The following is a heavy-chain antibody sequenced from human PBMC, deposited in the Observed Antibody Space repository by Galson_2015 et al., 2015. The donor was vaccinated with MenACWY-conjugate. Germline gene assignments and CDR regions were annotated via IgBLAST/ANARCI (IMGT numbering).Heavy chain of an antibody. J-gene: IGHJ3*02. Sequence: SLRLSCAASGFTFDDYAMHWVRQVPGEGLEWVSGISWDRSSIAYADSVKGRFTISRDNAKNSLYLQMNSLRAEDTALYYCAKDSQGGLGDAFDIWGKGTTVSVSS. CDR1: GFTFDDYA. CDR2: ISWDRSSI. CDR3: AKDSQGGLGDAFDI. D-gene: IGHD3-16*01. V-gene: IGHV3-9*01.